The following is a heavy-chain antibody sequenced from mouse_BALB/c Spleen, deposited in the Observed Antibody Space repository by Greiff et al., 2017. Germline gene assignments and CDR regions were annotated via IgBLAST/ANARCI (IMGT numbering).Heavy chain of an antibody. D-gene: IGHD1-1*01. CDR3: ARGGITTVAPYAMDY. CDR1: GFTFSSYG. CDR2: INSNGGST. Sequence: EVQLKESGGGLVQPGGSLKLSCAASGFTFSSYGMSWVRQTPDKRLELVATINSNGGSTYYPDSVKGRLTISRDNAKNTLYLQMSSLKSEDTAMYYCARGGITTVAPYAMDYWGQGTSVTVSS. V-gene: IGHV5-6-3*01. J-gene: IGHJ4*01.